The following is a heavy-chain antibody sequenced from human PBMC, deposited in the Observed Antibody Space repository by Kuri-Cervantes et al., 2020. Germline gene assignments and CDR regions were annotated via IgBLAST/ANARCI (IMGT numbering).Heavy chain of an antibody. CDR1: GFTFDDYD. CDR3: ARDPVAGTVY. V-gene: IGHV3-9*01. D-gene: IGHD6-19*01. J-gene: IGHJ4*02. CDR2: ISWNSGSI. Sequence: SLKISCAASGFTFDDYDMSWVRQAPGKGLEWVSGISWNSGSIGYADSVKGRFTISRDNAKNTLYLQMNSLRAEDTAVYYCARDPVAGTVYWGQGTLVTVSS.